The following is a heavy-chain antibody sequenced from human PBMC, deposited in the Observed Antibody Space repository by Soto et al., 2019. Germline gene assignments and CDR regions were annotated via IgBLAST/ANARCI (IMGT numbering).Heavy chain of an antibody. V-gene: IGHV3-48*01. CDR2: ISSSSSTI. CDR3: ARDLSVAVAGNYYYYYGMDV. J-gene: IGHJ6*02. Sequence: GGSLRLSCAASGFTFSSYSMNWVRQAPGKGLEWVSYISSSSSTIYYADSVKGRFTISRDNAKNSLYLQMNSLRAEDTAVYYCARDLSVAVAGNYYYYYGMDVWGQGTKVTVSS. CDR1: GFTFSSYS. D-gene: IGHD6-19*01.